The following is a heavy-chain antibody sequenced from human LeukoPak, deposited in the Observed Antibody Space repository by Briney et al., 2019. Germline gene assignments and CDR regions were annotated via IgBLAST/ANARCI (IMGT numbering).Heavy chain of an antibody. D-gene: IGHD2-15*01. CDR2: VTWNGGST. CDR3: AMKYSRDYYHMDV. V-gene: IGHV3-20*04. CDR1: GFSIEDFG. J-gene: IGHJ6*03. Sequence: GGSLRLSCEASGFSIEDFGMSWVRQPPGKGLEWVSGVTWNGGSTGYAASVEGRFTISRDNAKNSLYLQMNSLRAEDTALYYCAMKYSRDYYHMDVWGKGTTVTVSS.